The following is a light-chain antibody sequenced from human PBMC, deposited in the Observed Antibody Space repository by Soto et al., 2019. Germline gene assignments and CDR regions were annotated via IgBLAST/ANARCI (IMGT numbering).Light chain of an antibody. Sequence: DIQMTQSPSTLSASVGDRVTITCRASQSISSWLAWYQRKPGKAPKLLIYDASSLESGVPSRFSGSGSGTDFTLTISSLQPEDFATYYCQQSYSTLWTFGQGTKVDIK. CDR1: QSISSW. V-gene: IGKV1-5*01. CDR2: DAS. CDR3: QQSYSTLWT. J-gene: IGKJ1*01.